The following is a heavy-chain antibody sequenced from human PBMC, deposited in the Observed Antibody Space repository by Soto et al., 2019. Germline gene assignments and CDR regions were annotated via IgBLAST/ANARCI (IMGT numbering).Heavy chain of an antibody. D-gene: IGHD5-12*01. CDR3: TIRDGYDHLYFDY. V-gene: IGHV4-39*01. CDR2: IYYSGST. CDR1: GGSISSSSYY. J-gene: IGHJ4*02. Sequence: SETLSLTCTVSGGSISSSSYYWGWIRQPPGKGLEWIGSIYYSGSTYYNPSLKSRVTISVDTSKNQFSLKLSSVTAADTAVYYCTIRDGYDHLYFDYWGQGTLVNVSS.